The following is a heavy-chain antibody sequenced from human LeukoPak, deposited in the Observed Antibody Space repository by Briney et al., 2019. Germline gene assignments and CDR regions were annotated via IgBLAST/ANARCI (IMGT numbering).Heavy chain of an antibody. CDR3: ARELSTKYGGNFHDAFDI. V-gene: IGHV3-21*01. CDR2: ISMSSSYI. D-gene: IGHD4-23*01. Sequence: PGGSLRLSCAASGFTFSSYTMNWVRQAPGKGLEWVSSISMSSSYIYYAESVKGRFTISRDNSKNTLYLQMNSLRAEDTAVYYCARELSTKYGGNFHDAFDIWGQGTMVTVSS. CDR1: GFTFSSYT. J-gene: IGHJ3*02.